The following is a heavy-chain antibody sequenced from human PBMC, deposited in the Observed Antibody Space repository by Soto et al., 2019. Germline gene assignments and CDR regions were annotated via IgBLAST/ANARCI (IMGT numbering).Heavy chain of an antibody. J-gene: IGHJ4*02. CDR1: GYSISSGFY. V-gene: IGHV4-38-2*02. Sequence: SETLSLTCSVSGYSISSGFYWDWIRQPPGKGPEWIGSIYYRGNTYYNPSHNGRITISLDTSKNQFSLRLTSVTAADTAVYYCARGEVRGLIATGLDHWGQGALVTVSS. CDR3: ARGEVRGLIATGLDH. D-gene: IGHD3-10*01. CDR2: IYYRGNT.